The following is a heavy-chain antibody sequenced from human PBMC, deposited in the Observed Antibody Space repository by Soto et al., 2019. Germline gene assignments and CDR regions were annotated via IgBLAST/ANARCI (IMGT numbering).Heavy chain of an antibody. V-gene: IGHV3-21*06. CDR2: ISSTTNYI. CDR3: ARESEDLTSNFDY. J-gene: IGHJ4*02. CDR1: GFTYTRYS. Sequence: LRLSCAASGFTYTRYSMNWVRQAPGKGLEWVSSISSTTNYIYYGDSMKGRFTISRDNAKNSLYLEMNSLRAEDTAVYYCARESEDLTSNFDYWGQGTLVTV.